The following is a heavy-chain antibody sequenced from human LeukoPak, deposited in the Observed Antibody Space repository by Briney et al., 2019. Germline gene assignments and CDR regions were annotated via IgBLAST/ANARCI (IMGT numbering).Heavy chain of an antibody. D-gene: IGHD2-21*02. J-gene: IGHJ4*02. CDR2: IYHSGST. CDR1: GYSISSGYY. CDR3: ARAPGHIVVVTSYYFDY. Sequence: SETLSLTCTVSGYSISSGYYWGWIRQPPGKGLEWIGSIYHSGSTYYNPSLKSRVTISVDTSKNQFSLKLSSVTAADTAVYYCARAPGHIVVVTSYYFDYWGQGTLVTVSS. V-gene: IGHV4-38-2*02.